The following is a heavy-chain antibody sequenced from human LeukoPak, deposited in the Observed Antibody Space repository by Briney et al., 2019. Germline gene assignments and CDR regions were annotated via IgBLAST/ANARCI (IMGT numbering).Heavy chain of an antibody. J-gene: IGHJ3*02. CDR2: ISWNSGSI. CDR3: AKVLGLKWLGPCDI. D-gene: IGHD6-19*01. CDR1: GFKFDDCA. Sequence: GGSLRLSCTASGFKFDDCAMHWVRQAPGKGLEWVSGISWNSGSIGYADSVKGRFTISRDNAKNSLYLQMNSLRAEDTALYYCAKVLGLKWLGPCDIWGQGTMVTVSS. V-gene: IGHV3-9*01.